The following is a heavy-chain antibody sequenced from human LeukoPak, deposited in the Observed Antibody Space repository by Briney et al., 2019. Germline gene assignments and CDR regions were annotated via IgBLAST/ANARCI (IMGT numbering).Heavy chain of an antibody. CDR3: AKDSSSSGWYFLFDY. V-gene: IGHV3-23*01. Sequence: GGSLRLSCAASGFTFSSYAMSWVRQAPGKGLECISGFSGSGGSTYYADSVKGRFTISRDNSKNTLYLQMNSLRAEDTAVYYCAKDSSSSGWYFLFDYWGQGTLVTVSS. CDR1: GFTFSSYA. CDR2: FSGSGGST. D-gene: IGHD6-19*01. J-gene: IGHJ4*02.